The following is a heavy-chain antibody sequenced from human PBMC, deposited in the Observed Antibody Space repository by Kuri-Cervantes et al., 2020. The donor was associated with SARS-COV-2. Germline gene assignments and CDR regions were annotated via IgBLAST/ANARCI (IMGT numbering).Heavy chain of an antibody. D-gene: IGHD3-3*01. Sequence: GGSLRLSCAASGFTFSSYGMHWVRQAPGKGLEWVSSISSSSTYKYYADSLKGRFTISRDNAKTSLYLQMNSLRAEDTAVYYCGRRGYDFWSGFPDYWGQGTLTTFPS. V-gene: IGHV3-21*01. J-gene: IGHJ4*02. CDR2: ISSSSTYK. CDR3: GRRGYDFWSGFPDY. CDR1: GFTFSSYG.